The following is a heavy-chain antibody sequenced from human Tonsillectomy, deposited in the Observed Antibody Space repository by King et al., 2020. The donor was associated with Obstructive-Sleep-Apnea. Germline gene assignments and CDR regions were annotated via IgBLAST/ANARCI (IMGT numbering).Heavy chain of an antibody. Sequence: TLKESGPTLVKSTQTLTLTCTFSGFSFTTSAVGVGWIRQPPGKALEWLALIYWDNDNRYSPSLKGRLTITKDTSKSQVVLTMTNMGPVDTATYYCVHSDRILFDYWGQGTLVTVSS. V-gene: IGHV2-5*02. J-gene: IGHJ4*02. CDR2: IYWDNDN. CDR1: GFSFTTSAVG. D-gene: IGHD2-15*01. CDR3: VHSDRILFDY.